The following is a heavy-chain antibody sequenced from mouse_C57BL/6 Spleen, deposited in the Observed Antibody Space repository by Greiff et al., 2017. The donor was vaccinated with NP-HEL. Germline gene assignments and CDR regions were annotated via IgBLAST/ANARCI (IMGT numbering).Heavy chain of an antibody. D-gene: IGHD2-3*01. CDR2: ISYDGSN. V-gene: IGHV3-6*01. CDR1: GYSITSGYY. Sequence: ESGPGLVKPSQSLSLTCSVTGYSITSGYYWNWIRQFPGNKLEWMGYISYDGSNNYNPSLKNRTSITRDTSKNQFFLKLNSVTTEDTATYYCAREGYDGAHYYAMDYWGQGTSVTVSS. J-gene: IGHJ4*01. CDR3: AREGYDGAHYYAMDY.